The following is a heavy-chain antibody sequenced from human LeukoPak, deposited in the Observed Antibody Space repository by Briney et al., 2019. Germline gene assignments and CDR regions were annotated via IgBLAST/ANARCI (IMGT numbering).Heavy chain of an antibody. D-gene: IGHD3-16*01. CDR3: ARHYGGHTFGTTFDY. CDR1: GGSIRSFY. CDR2: TPYVGAS. V-gene: IGHV4-59*08. Sequence: PSETLSLTCTVSGGSIRSFYWSWIRQSPEKGLEWIGYTPYVGASNYNPSLKSRLTISIDTSENQFSLTLTSVTAADTAIYYCARHYGGHTFGTTFDYWARESWSPSPQ. J-gene: IGHJ4*02.